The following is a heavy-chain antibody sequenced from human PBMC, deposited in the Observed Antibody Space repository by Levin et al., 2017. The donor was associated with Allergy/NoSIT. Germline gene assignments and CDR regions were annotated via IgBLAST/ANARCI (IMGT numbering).Heavy chain of an antibody. CDR2: VNCNSGDT. CDR1: GYTFTDHY. J-gene: IGHJ4*02. CDR3: ARNAYGYYVQNFDY. Sequence: ASVKVSCEAAGYTFTDHYMHWVRQAPGQGLEWMGWVNCNSGDTHYAQKFQDRVTMTRDTSITTAYIEVSSLRFDDTALYFCARNAYGYYVQNFDYWGQGTLVTVSS. V-gene: IGHV1-2*02. D-gene: IGHD4-17*01.